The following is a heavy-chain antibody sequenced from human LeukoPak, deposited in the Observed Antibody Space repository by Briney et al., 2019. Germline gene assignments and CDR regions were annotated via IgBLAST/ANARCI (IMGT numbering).Heavy chain of an antibody. CDR1: GGSISSDY. CDR3: ASVSEITDIDY. D-gene: IGHD3-10*01. CDR2: LSSSGNT. Sequence: SETLSLTCTVSGGSISSDYWCWIRQPPGKGLEWIGYLSSSGNTGYHPSLKSRVTMSGDTSKNQFYLKLSSVTAADTAVYYCASVSEITDIDYWGQGTLVTV. V-gene: IGHV4-59*01. J-gene: IGHJ4*02.